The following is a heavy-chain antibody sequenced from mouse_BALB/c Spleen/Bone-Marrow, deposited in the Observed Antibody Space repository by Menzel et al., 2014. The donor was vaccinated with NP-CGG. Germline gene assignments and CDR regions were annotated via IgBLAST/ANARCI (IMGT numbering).Heavy chain of an antibody. Sequence: EVMLVESGGGLVKPGGSLKLSCAASGFTFSSYGMSRVRQTPERRLEWVATISGGGSYTYYPDSVKGRFTISRDNAKNNLYLQMSSLRSEDTALYYCARLYYDYDGGAYWGQGTLVTVSA. J-gene: IGHJ3*01. V-gene: IGHV5-9-2*01. CDR3: ARLYYDYDGGAY. CDR2: ISGGGSYT. D-gene: IGHD2-4*01. CDR1: GFTFSSYG.